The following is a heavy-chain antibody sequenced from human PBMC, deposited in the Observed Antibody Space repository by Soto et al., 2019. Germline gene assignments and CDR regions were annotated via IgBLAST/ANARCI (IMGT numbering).Heavy chain of an antibody. D-gene: IGHD3-22*01. CDR2: IWYDGSNK. V-gene: IGHV3-33*01. CDR1: GFTFSSYG. CDR3: ARDNLYYYDSSGYIDY. Sequence: GGSLRLSCAASGFTFSSYGMHWVRQAPGKGLEWVAVIWYDGSNKYYADSVKGRFTISRDNSKNTLYLQMNSLRAEDTAVYYCARDNLYYYDSSGYIDYWGQGTLVTVSS. J-gene: IGHJ4*02.